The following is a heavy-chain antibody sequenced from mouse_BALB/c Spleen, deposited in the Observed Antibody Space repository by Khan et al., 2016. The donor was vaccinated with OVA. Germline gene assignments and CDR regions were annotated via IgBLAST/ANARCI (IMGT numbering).Heavy chain of an antibody. J-gene: IGHJ4*01. D-gene: IGHD2-10*02. Sequence: QVQLQQSGAELVKPGAPVKLSCKASGYTFTSYWMNWVKQRPGRGLEWVGRIDPADSETHYNQKFKDKATLTVEKSSSTAYLQLRSQKSEDSAVYYCARDQYGNYFYAMDYWGQGTSVTVSS. CDR1: GYTFTSYW. CDR3: ARDQYGNYFYAMDY. CDR2: IDPADSET. V-gene: IGHV1-69*02.